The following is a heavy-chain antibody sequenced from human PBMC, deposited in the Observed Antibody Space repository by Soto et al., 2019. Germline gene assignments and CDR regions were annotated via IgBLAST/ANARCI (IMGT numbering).Heavy chain of an antibody. J-gene: IGHJ4*02. D-gene: IGHD2-15*01. CDR1: GYSFTSYW. CDR3: ATTLGYCSGGSCYKIFDY. Sequence: GESLKISCKGSGYSFTSYWIGWVRQMPGKGLEWMGIIYPGDSDTRYSPSFQGQVTISADKSISTAYLQWSSLKASDTAMYYYATTLGYCSGGSCYKIFDYWGQGTLVTVSS. V-gene: IGHV5-51*01. CDR2: IYPGDSDT.